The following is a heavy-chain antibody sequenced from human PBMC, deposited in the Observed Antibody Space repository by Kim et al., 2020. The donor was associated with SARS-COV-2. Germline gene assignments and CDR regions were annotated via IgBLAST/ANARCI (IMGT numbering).Heavy chain of an antibody. J-gene: IGHJ4*02. CDR3: ATGDHNYYDY. CDR1: TFTVTGY. V-gene: IGHV3-11*01. D-gene: IGHD3-10*01. Sequence: GGSLRLSCAASTFTVTGYMSWFRQTPGKGLEWISYISWGGDTISYADSVRGRFTISRDNAKKSLYLHMSGLRVDDTAMYYCATGDHNYYDYWGQGTLVSVSS. CDR2: ISWGGDTI.